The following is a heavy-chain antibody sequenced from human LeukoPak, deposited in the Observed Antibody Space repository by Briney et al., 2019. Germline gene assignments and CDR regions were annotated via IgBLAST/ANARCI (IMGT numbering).Heavy chain of an antibody. Sequence: SETLSFTCAVSGGSISSGGYSWSWIRQPPGKGLEWIRYIYHSGSTYYNPSLKSRVTISVDRSKNQFSLKLSSVTAADTAVYYCARGLNYYDSSGYYYGDAFDIWGQGTMVTVSS. V-gene: IGHV4-30-2*01. D-gene: IGHD3-22*01. CDR1: GGSISSGGYS. CDR3: ARGLNYYDSSGYYYGDAFDI. J-gene: IGHJ3*02. CDR2: IYHSGST.